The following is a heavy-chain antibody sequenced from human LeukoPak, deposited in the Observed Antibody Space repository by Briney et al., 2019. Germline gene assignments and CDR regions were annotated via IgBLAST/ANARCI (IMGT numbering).Heavy chain of an antibody. CDR3: AKKYSTGLDP. V-gene: IGHV4-4*02. CDR1: GGSISSSNW. J-gene: IGHJ5*02. Sequence: SETLSLTCAVSGGSISSSNWWNWVRQTPGKGLEWIGSIYYSGSTYYNPSLKSRVTISVDTSKNQFSLKLSSVTAADTAVYYCAKKYSTGLDPWGQGTLVTVSS. CDR2: IYYSGST. D-gene: IGHD1-26*01.